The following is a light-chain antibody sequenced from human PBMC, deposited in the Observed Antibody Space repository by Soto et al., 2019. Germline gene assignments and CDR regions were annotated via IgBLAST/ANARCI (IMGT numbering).Light chain of an antibody. J-gene: IGLJ1*01. V-gene: IGLV2-23*01. CDR1: SSDIGSYNL. CDR2: EGT. CDR3: CSYAGSSTYV. Sequence: QSALTQPASVSGSPGQSITISCTGTSSDIGSYNLVSWYQHHPGKAPKFLIYEGTKRPSGVSSRFSGSKSANTASLTISGLQAEDEAYYYCCSYAGSSTYVFGTGTKLTVL.